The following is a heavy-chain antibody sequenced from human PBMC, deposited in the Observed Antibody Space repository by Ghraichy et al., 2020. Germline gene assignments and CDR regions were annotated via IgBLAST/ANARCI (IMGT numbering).Heavy chain of an antibody. Sequence: GGSLRLSCAASGFTFSSYGMHWVRQAPGKGLEWVAVIWYDGSNKYYADSVKGRFTISRDNSKNTLYLQMNSLRAEDTAVYYCAREAVITIFGVVIIGHHYYYGMDVWGQGTTVTVSS. V-gene: IGHV3-33*01. CDR3: AREAVITIFGVVIIGHHYYYGMDV. CDR1: GFTFSSYG. D-gene: IGHD3-3*01. J-gene: IGHJ6*02. CDR2: IWYDGSNK.